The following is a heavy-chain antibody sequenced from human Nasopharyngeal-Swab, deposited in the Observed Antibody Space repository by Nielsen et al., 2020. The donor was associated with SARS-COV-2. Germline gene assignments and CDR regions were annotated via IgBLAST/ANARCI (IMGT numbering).Heavy chain of an antibody. V-gene: IGHV4-39*01. CDR2: ITYRGPT. Sequence: SEPLSPTCTVSGASITDNNYYWAWIRQPPGKGLEWIGRITYRGPTFYNPSLKSRVSISVDASQNQFSLNLWSVTAADTAVFYCARHSRVTTVVVVTLFDYWGRGSLVTVSS. CDR1: GASITDNNYY. CDR3: ARHSRVTTVVVVTLFDY. D-gene: IGHD3-22*01. J-gene: IGHJ4*02.